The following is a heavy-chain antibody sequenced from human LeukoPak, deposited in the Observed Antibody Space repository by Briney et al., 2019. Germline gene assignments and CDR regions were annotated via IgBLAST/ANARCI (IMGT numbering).Heavy chain of an antibody. CDR2: INHSGST. J-gene: IGHJ5*02. Sequence: SETLSLTCAVYGGSFSGYYWSWIRQPPGKGLEWIGEINHSGSTNYNPSLKSRVTISVDRSKNQFSLKLSSVTAADTAVYYCARAEYDYVWGSYFGWFDPWGQGTLVTVSS. V-gene: IGHV4-34*01. CDR3: ARAEYDYVWGSYFGWFDP. D-gene: IGHD3-16*01. CDR1: GGSFSGYY.